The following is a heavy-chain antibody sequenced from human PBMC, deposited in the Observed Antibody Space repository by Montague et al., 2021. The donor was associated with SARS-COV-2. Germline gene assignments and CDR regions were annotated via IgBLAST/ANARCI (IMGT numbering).Heavy chain of an antibody. J-gene: IGHJ3*02. CDR1: GGSISSSSYY. CDR3: ARWKLYCSGGSCYSNRFDX. Sequence: SETLYLTCTVSGGSISSSSYYWGWIRQPPGKGLEWIGSIYYSGSTYYNPSLKSRVTISVDTSKNQFSLKLSSVTAADTAVYYCARWKLYCSGGSCYSNRFDXWGQGTMVTVSS. D-gene: IGHD2-15*01. V-gene: IGHV4-39*01. CDR2: IYYSGST.